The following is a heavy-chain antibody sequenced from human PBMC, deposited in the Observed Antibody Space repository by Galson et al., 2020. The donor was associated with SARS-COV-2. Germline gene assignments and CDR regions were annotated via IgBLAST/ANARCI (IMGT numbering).Heavy chain of an antibody. V-gene: IGHV1-2*02. Sequence: GESLKISCKTSGYAFSDYYMHWVRHAPGQGLEWMGWINPSSGGTHIALKFQGRVTMTRDTANSTAYMQLSSLTSHDTAIYYCARVKEMAFVKPNWLDPWGQGSLVTVSS. D-gene: IGHD5-12*01. CDR2: INPSSGGT. J-gene: IGHJ5*02. CDR1: GYAFSDYY. CDR3: ARVKEMAFVKPNWLDP.